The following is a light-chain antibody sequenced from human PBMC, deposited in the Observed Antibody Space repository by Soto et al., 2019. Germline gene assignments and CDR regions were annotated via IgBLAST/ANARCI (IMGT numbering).Light chain of an antibody. V-gene: IGKV1-5*03. Sequence: DIQMTQSPSTLSASVGDRVTITCRASQSISSWLAWYQQKPGKAPKLLIYKASSLESGVPSRFSGSGSGTEFTLTITSLQPDDSATYYCLQYSGSSYTFGQGTRLEI. CDR1: QSISSW. CDR3: LQYSGSSYT. CDR2: KAS. J-gene: IGKJ5*01.